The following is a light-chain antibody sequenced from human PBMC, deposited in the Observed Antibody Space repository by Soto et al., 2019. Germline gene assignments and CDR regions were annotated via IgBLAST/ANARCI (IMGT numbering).Light chain of an antibody. Sequence: ESVLTQSPGTVSLSPGERATLSCRASQSVSSNSLAWYQQKPGQAPRHLIYGTSSRATGTPDRFSGSGSGKDFPLTISRLEPEDFAVYYCQQFGGSPPSWTFGQGTKVEI. CDR1: QSVSSNS. CDR3: QQFGGSPPSWT. CDR2: GTS. V-gene: IGKV3-20*01. J-gene: IGKJ1*01.